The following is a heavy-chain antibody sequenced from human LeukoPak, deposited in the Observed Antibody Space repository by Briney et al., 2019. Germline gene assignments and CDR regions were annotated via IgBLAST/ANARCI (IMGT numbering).Heavy chain of an antibody. D-gene: IGHD3-10*01. Sequence: SETLSLTFAAYGGSFSGYYWSWIRQPPGKGLEWIGEINHNGSTNYNPSLKSRVTISVDTSKNQFSLKMSSVTAADTAVYYWARGSDLFGYWGQGTLVTVSS. J-gene: IGHJ4*02. CDR3: ARGSDLFGY. CDR1: GGSFSGYY. V-gene: IGHV4-34*01. CDR2: INHNGST.